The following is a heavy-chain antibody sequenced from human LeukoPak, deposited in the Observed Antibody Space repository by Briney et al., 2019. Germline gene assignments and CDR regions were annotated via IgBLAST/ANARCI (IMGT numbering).Heavy chain of an antibody. CDR2: IYYSGST. Sequence: SETLSLTCTVSGGSISSSSYYWGWIRQPPGKGLEWTGSIYYSGSTYYNPSLKSRVTISVDTSKNQFSLKLSSVTAADTAVYYCLRSTRNNWFDPWGQGTLVTVSS. D-gene: IGHD2-2*01. CDR1: GGSISSSSYY. V-gene: IGHV4-39*07. J-gene: IGHJ5*02. CDR3: LRSTRNNWFDP.